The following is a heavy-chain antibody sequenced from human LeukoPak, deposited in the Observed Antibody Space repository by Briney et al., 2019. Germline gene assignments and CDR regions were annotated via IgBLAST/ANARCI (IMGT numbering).Heavy chain of an antibody. CDR1: GGSISSGSYY. J-gene: IGHJ2*01. CDR3: ARLDGNCYFDL. D-gene: IGHD5-24*01. V-gene: IGHV4-61*02. CDR2: IYTSGST. Sequence: SETLSLTCTVSGGSISSGSYYWSWIRQPAGKGLEWIGRIYTSGSTNYNPSLKSRVTISVDTSKNQFSLKLSSVTAAGTAVYYCARLDGNCYFDLWGRGTLVTVSS.